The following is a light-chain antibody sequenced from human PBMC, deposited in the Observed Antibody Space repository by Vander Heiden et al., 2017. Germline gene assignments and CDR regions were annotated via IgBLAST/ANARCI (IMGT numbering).Light chain of an antibody. CDR2: WAS. CDR3: QQYYSAPFT. Sequence: DIVMTQSPDYLAVSLGERATSNCKSSQSVLFSSNNRNYLTLYQQKPGQPPRLLIYWASTRESGVPDRFSGSGSGTDFTLTINSLQAEDVAVYYCQQYYSAPFTFGPGTKVDI. J-gene: IGKJ3*01. CDR1: QSVLFSSNNRNY. V-gene: IGKV4-1*01.